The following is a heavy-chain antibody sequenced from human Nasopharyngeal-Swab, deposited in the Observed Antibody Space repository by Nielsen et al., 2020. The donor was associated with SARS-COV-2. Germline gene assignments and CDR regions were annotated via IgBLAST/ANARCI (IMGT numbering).Heavy chain of an antibody. CDR2: IIPIFGTA. V-gene: IGHV1-69*13. Sequence: SVKVPCKASGGTFSSYAISWVRQAPGQGLEWMGGIIPIFGTANYAQKFQGRVTITADESTSTAYMELSSLRSEDTAVYYCARHYDSSGYYNYFDYWGQGTLVTVSS. J-gene: IGHJ4*02. D-gene: IGHD3-22*01. CDR1: GGTFSSYA. CDR3: ARHYDSSGYYNYFDY.